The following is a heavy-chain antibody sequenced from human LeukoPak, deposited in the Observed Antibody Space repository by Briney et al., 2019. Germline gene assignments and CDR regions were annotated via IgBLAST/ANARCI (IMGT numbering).Heavy chain of an antibody. D-gene: IGHD3-3*01. J-gene: IGHJ3*02. Sequence: ASVKVSCKASGYTFTSYAMHWVRQAPGQRLEWMGWINAGNGNTKYSQKFQGRVTLTRDTSASTAYMELSSLRCDDTAVYYCASPLLYRAFDIWGQGTMVTVSS. CDR1: GYTFTSYA. CDR2: INAGNGNT. V-gene: IGHV1-3*01. CDR3: ASPLLYRAFDI.